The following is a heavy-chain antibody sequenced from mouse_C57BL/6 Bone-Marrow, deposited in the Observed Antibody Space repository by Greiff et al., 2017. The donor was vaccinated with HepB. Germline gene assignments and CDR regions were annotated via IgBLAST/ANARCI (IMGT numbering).Heavy chain of an antibody. CDR2: INPYNGGT. V-gene: IGHV1-19*01. D-gene: IGHD2-4*01. CDR1: GYTFTDYY. Sequence: EVQLQQSGPVLVKPGASVKMSCKASGYTFTDYYMNWVKQSHGKSLEWIGVINPYNGGTSYNQKLKGKATLTVDKSSSTAYMELNSLTSEDSAVYYCALYDYDAWFAYWGQGTLVTVSA. J-gene: IGHJ3*01. CDR3: ALYDYDAWFAY.